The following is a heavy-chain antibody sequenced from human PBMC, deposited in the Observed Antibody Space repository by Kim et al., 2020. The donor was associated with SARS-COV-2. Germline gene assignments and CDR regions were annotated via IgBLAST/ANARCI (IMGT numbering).Heavy chain of an antibody. V-gene: IGHV7-4-1*02. J-gene: IGHJ6*02. CDR1: GYTLTSNP. CDR3: ARGPGGMDV. Sequence: ASVKVSCKASGYTLTSNPVNWVRQAPGQGLEWMGWINTNTGNPTYAQGFTGRFFLSLDTSVSTAYLQISSLRAEDTAVYYCARGPGGMDVLGQGTTVTVS. CDR2: INTNTGNP.